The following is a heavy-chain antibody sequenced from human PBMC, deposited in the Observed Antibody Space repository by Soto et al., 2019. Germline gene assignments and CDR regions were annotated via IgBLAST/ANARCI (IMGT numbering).Heavy chain of an antibody. Sequence: ASVKVSCKTSGYTFFTYYISWLRQAPGQGIEWMGWISPHNGKTNYIQSLQGRVTMTADTSTVTAYLELRSLQSNDTAVYFCARDSSNYFDYWGQGTLVTVSS. J-gene: IGHJ4*02. D-gene: IGHD4-4*01. CDR2: ISPHNGKT. V-gene: IGHV1-18*01. CDR3: ARDSSNYFDY. CDR1: GYTFFTYY.